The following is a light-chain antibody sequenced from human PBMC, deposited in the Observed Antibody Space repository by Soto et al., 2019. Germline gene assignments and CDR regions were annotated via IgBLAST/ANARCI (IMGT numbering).Light chain of an antibody. CDR2: DAS. V-gene: IGKV3-11*01. CDR1: QSVSSY. J-gene: IGKJ1*01. CDR3: QQRSNWPPTWT. Sequence: EIVLTQSPATLSLSPGERATLSCRASQSVSSYLAWYQHQPGQAPRLLIYDASNRANGIPARFSGSGSGTDFTLNISSLEPEDFAVDYCQQRSNWPPTWTFGQGNKVEIK.